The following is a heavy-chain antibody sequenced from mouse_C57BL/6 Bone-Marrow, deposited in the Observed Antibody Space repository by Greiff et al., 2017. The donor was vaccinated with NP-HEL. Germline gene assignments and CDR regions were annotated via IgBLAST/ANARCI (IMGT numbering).Heavy chain of an antibody. J-gene: IGHJ2*01. V-gene: IGHV5-4*01. D-gene: IGHD1-1*01. CDR3: ARDRAYYYGTLDY. CDR2: ISDGGSYT. Sequence: DVQLVESGGGLVKPGGSLKLSCAASGFTFSSYAMSWVRQTPEKRLEWVATISDGGSYTYYPDNVKGRFTISRDNAKNNLYLQMSHLKSEDTAMYYCARDRAYYYGTLDYWGQGTTLTVSS. CDR1: GFTFSSYA.